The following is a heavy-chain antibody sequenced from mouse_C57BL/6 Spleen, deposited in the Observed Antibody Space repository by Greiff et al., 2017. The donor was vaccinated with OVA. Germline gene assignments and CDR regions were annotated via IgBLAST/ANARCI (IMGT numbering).Heavy chain of an antibody. J-gene: IGHJ4*01. V-gene: IGHV10-1*01. CDR3: VSDGYYGDYYAMDY. CDR2: IRSKSNNYAT. D-gene: IGHD2-3*01. Sequence: EVQLVESGGGLVQPKGSLKLSCAASGFSFNTYAMNWVRQAPGKGLEWVARIRSKSNNYATYYADSVKDRFTISRDDSESMLYLQMNNLKTEDTAMYYCVSDGYYGDYYAMDYWGQGTSVTVSS. CDR1: GFSFNTYA.